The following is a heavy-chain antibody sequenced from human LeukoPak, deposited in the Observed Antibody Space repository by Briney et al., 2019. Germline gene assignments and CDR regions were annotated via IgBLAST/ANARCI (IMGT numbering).Heavy chain of an antibody. Sequence: HPGGSLRLSCAASGFTFSSYEMNWVRQAPGKGLEWVSAISGSGGSTYYADSVKGRFTISRDNSKNTLYLQMNSLRAEDTAVYYCARVAAEVVGVPGAIGFGWLRRDYYYMDVWGKGTTVTVSS. D-gene: IGHD2-2*02. CDR2: ISGSGGST. V-gene: IGHV3-23*01. CDR1: GFTFSSYE. CDR3: ARVAAEVVGVPGAIGFGWLRRDYYYMDV. J-gene: IGHJ6*03.